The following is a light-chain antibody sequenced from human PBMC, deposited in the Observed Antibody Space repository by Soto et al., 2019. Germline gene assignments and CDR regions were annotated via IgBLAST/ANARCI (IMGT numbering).Light chain of an antibody. J-gene: IGLJ2*01. V-gene: IGLV2-8*01. Sequence: QSALTQPPSASGSPGQSVTISCTGTSSDVGGYNYVSWYQQHPGKAPKLMIYEVSKRPARVRDRFSGSKTGNTASLTVSGLQARDEADNITSSDEGSNNAVVFGGGTKLTVL. CDR3: SSDEGSNNAVV. CDR2: EVS. CDR1: SSDVGGYNY.